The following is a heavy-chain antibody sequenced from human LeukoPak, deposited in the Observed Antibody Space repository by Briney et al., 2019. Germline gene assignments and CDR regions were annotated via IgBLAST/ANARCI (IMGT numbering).Heavy chain of an antibody. V-gene: IGHV1-3*01. Sequence: ASVKVSCKASGYTFTSYAMHWVRQAPGQRLEWMGWINAGNGNTKYSQKFQGRVTMTRNTSISTAYMELSSLRSEDTAVYYCARGRNYYDSSGPWGQGTLVTVSS. CDR1: GYTFTSYA. J-gene: IGHJ5*02. CDR2: INAGNGNT. CDR3: ARGRNYYDSSGP. D-gene: IGHD3-22*01.